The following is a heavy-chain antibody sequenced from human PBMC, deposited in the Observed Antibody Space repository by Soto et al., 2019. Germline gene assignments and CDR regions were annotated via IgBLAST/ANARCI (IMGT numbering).Heavy chain of an antibody. CDR1: GGSISSYY. CDR2: IYYSGST. CDR3: ARSPLIFIGMDV. Sequence: SETLSLTCTVSGGSISSYYWSWIRQPPGKGLEWIGYIYYSGSTNYNPSLKSRVTISVDTSKNQFSLKLSSVTAADTAVYYCARSPLIFIGMDVWGQGTTVTVSS. J-gene: IGHJ6*02. D-gene: IGHD3-9*01. V-gene: IGHV4-59*01.